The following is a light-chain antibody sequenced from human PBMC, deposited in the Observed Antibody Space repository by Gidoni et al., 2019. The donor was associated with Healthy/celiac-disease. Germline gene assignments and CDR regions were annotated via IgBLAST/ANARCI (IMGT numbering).Light chain of an antibody. CDR1: QSISSY. Sequence: DIQMTPSPSSLSASVGDRVTITCRASQSISSYLNWYQQKPGKAPKLLIYAASSLLSRVPSRFSGSGSGTAFTLTISSLQPEDFATYYCQQSYSTPYTFGQGTKLEIK. CDR3: QQSYSTPYT. V-gene: IGKV1-39*01. CDR2: AAS. J-gene: IGKJ2*01.